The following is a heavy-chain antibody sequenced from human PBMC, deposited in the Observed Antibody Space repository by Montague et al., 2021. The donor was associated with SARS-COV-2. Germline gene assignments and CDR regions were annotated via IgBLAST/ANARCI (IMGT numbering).Heavy chain of an antibody. CDR3: TQERGPGRTTWHYFDY. V-gene: IGHV6-1*01. Sequence: CAISGDSVSSNIAAWNWIRQSPSRGLEWLGRTYYRSKWYNDYAVSVRSRITISPDTSKNQFSLQLNSVTPEDTAVYYRTQERGPGRTTWHYFDYWGQGTLVPVSS. D-gene: IGHD1-14*01. J-gene: IGHJ4*02. CDR2: TYYRSKWYN. CDR1: GDSVSSNIAA.